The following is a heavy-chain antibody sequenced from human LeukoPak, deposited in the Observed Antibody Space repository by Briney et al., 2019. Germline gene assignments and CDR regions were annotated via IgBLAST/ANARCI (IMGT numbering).Heavy chain of an antibody. CDR1: GGSFSGYY. CDR3: ARGPQYYDFWSGYYTPYYFDY. Sequence: SETPSLTCAVYGGSFSGYYWSWIRQPPGKGLEWIGEINHSGSTNYNPSLKSRVTISVDTSKNQFSLKLSSVTAADTAVYYCARGPQYYDFWSGYYTPYYFDYWGQGTLVTVSS. CDR2: INHSGST. V-gene: IGHV4-34*01. D-gene: IGHD3-3*01. J-gene: IGHJ4*02.